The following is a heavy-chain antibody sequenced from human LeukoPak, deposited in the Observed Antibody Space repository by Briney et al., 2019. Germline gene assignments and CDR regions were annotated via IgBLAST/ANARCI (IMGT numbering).Heavy chain of an antibody. CDR2: ISTSSSTI. V-gene: IGHV3-48*02. D-gene: IGHD2-2*01. CDR1: GFTFSSYS. Sequence: GGSLRLSCAASGFTFSSYSMSWVRQAPGKGLEWVSYISTSSSTIYYADSVKGRFTISTDNAKNSLSLQMSSLRDEDTAVYYCARGGEGLVLVPPHFDYWGQGTLVTVSS. J-gene: IGHJ4*02. CDR3: ARGGEGLVLVPPHFDY.